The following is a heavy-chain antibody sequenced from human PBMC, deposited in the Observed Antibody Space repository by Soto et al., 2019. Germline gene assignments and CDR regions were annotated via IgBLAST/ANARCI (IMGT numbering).Heavy chain of an antibody. V-gene: IGHV4-59*08. J-gene: IGHJ4*02. CDR2: IYYSGST. D-gene: IGHD5-12*01. Sequence: SETLSRTGTLAGSSIRSYYSSWLRQPPGKGREWIGYIYYSGSTNYNPSLKSRVTISVDTFKNQFSLKLSSVTVADTAVYYCARYSGYDPYYFDYWGQGTVVRSP. CDR1: GSSIRSYY. CDR3: ARYSGYDPYYFDY.